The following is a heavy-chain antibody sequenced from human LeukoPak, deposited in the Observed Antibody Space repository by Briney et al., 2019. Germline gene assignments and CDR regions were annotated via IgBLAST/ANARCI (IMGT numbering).Heavy chain of an antibody. J-gene: IGHJ6*03. Sequence: SVKVSCKASGGTFSNYAISWVRQAPGQGLEWMGGIIPIFGTANYAQKFRGRVTITADKSTRTAYMELSRLRSDDTAVYYCARGAYYSYYYMDVWGKGTTVTISS. CDR2: IIPIFGTA. CDR1: GGTFSNYA. V-gene: IGHV1-69*06. CDR3: ARGAYYSYYYMDV.